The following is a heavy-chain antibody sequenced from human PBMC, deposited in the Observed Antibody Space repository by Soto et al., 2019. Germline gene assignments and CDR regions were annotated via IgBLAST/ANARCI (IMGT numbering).Heavy chain of an antibody. Sequence: GESLKISCAASGFTFSNYFMHWVRQVPGEGLVWVSRMSGDGKTISYADSVKGRFTISRDNAKNTLYLQMNSLRVEDTAVYYCARTYVPGIAGFDPWGQGTLVTAPQ. J-gene: IGHJ5*02. D-gene: IGHD1-1*01. CDR2: MSGDGKTI. CDR3: ARTYVPGIAGFDP. V-gene: IGHV3-74*01. CDR1: GFTFSNYF.